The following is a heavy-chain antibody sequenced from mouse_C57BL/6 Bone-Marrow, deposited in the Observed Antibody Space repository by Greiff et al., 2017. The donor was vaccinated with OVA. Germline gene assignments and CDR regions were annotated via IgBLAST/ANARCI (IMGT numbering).Heavy chain of an antibody. J-gene: IGHJ2*01. V-gene: IGHV14-3*01. CDR3: ASLTTVEAKRYYFDY. CDR1: GFNIKNTY. D-gene: IGHD1-1*01. Sequence: VQLQQSVAELVRPGASVKLSCTASGFNIKNTYMHWVKQRPEQGLEWIGRIDPANGNTKYAPKFQGKATITADTSSNTAYLQLSSLTSEDTAIYYCASLTTVEAKRYYFDYWGQGTTLTVSS. CDR2: IDPANGNT.